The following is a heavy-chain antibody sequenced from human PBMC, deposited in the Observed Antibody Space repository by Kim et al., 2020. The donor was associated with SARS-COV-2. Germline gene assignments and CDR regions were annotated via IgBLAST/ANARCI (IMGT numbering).Heavy chain of an antibody. J-gene: IGHJ4*02. D-gene: IGHD1-26*01. Sequence: GGSLRLSCAASGFTFSSYAMHWVRQAPGKGLEWVAVISYDGSNKYYADSVKGRFSISRDNSKNTLYLQMNSLRAEDTAVYNCARGRGGSYLWGFDYWGQG. CDR2: ISYDGSNK. CDR1: GFTFSSYA. CDR3: ARGRGGSYLWGFDY. V-gene: IGHV3-30-3*01.